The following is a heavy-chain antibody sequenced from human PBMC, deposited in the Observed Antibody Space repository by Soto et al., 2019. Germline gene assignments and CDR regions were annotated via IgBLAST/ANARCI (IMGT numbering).Heavy chain of an antibody. CDR2: IDWGDEK. D-gene: IGHD6-19*01. Sequence: SGPTLVNPTQTLTLTCTFSGFSLSTSGMCVSWIRQPPGKALEWLALIDWGDEKYYSTSLKTRLTISKDTSKNQVVLTMTNMDPVDTATYYCARIRNTRGSGWYYFDYCGQGTLVLVSS. J-gene: IGHJ4*02. CDR1: GFSLSTSGMC. CDR3: ARIRNTRGSGWYYFDY. V-gene: IGHV2-70*01.